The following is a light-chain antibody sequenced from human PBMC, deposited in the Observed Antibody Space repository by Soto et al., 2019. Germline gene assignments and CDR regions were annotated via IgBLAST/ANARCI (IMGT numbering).Light chain of an antibody. J-gene: IGLJ1*01. CDR1: SSNIGSNN. Sequence: QSVLTQPASASGTPGQRVTISCSGSSSNIGSNNVNWYQQLPATAPQLLIYSNNQRPSGVPDRCSGSKSDTSASLAISGLQSEDEADYYCAAWDDSLNGLFGSGTKVTVL. CDR2: SNN. V-gene: IGLV1-44*01. CDR3: AAWDDSLNGL.